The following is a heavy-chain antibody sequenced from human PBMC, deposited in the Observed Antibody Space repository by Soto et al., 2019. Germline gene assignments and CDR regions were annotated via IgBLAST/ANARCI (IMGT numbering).Heavy chain of an antibody. V-gene: IGHV2-70*13. J-gene: IGHJ6*02. Sequence: SGPTLVNPTETLTLTCTFSGFPLTSPGMCVSWIRQSPGKALEWLALIERDDDDKYYSTSLKTRLTISKDTRKNQEVLTMANMEPADTATYYCARSIRGPRRFNGMDVWGQGTTVTVSS. CDR1: GFPLTSPGMC. CDR2: IERDDDDK. D-gene: IGHD1-20*01. CDR3: ARSIRGPRRFNGMDV.